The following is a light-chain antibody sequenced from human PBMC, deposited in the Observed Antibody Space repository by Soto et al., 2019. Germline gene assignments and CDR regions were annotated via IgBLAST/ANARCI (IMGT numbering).Light chain of an antibody. CDR3: QKFNTAPLT. CDR2: SAS. CDR1: QDISGY. J-gene: IGKJ5*01. V-gene: IGKV1-27*01. Sequence: DIQMTQSPSSLSASVGDRVTITCRASQDISGYLAWYQQKPGKVPKLLIYSASTLQSGVPSRFSGSGSGTAFTLTISSRQPEDVATYFCQKFNTAPLTFGQGTRLEIK.